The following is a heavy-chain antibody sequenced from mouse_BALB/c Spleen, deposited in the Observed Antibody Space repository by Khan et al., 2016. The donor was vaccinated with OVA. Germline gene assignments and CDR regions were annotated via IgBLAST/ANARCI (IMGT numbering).Heavy chain of an antibody. V-gene: IGHV5-6*01. CDR3: ASHLTGSFAY. J-gene: IGHJ3*01. D-gene: IGHD4-1*01. CDR1: GFTFSSYS. CDR2: ISSDGDYT. Sequence: EVELVESGGDLVKPGGSLKLSCAASGFTFSSYSMSWVRQTPDKRLEWVATISSDGDYTYYPDSVKGRFTISRDNAKNTLYLQMSSLKSEDTAMYYCASHLTGSFAYWGQGTLFTVSA.